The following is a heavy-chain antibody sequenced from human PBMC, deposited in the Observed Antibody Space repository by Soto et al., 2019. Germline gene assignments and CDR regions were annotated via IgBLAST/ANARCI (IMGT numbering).Heavy chain of an antibody. Sequence: EVQLVQSGAEVKKPGESLKISCKGSGYSFTSYWIGCVRQMPGKGLEWMGTIYPGDSDTRYSPSFQGQVTISADKSISTAYLQWSSLKASDTAMYYCARTSAAGKYYYGMDVWGQGTTVTVSS. V-gene: IGHV5-51*01. CDR2: IYPGDSDT. CDR3: ARTSAAGKYYYGMDV. CDR1: GYSFTSYW. J-gene: IGHJ6*02. D-gene: IGHD6-13*01.